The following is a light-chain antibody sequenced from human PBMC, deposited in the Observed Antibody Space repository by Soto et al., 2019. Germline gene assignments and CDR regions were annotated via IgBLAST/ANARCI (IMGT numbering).Light chain of an antibody. CDR2: GAS. V-gene: IGKV3-15*01. Sequence: EIVMTQSPATLSVSPGERATLSSRASQSVSSNLAWYQQKPGQAPRLLIYGASTRATGIPARFSGSGSGTDFTLTISSLEPEDFAVYYCQQRSDWPPALTFGGGTKVDI. CDR1: QSVSSN. J-gene: IGKJ4*01. CDR3: QQRSDWPPALT.